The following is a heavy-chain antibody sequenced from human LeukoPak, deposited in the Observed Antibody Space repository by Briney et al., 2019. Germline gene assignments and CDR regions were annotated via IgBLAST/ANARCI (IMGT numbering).Heavy chain of an antibody. CDR3: ATETTVTI. CDR1: GFTFSSYW. J-gene: IGHJ3*01. V-gene: IGHV3-74*01. Sequence: PGGSLRLSCAASGFTFSSYWMHWVRQAPGKGLVWVSRINSDGSSTSYADSVKGRFTISRDNSKNSLYLQMNSLRTEDTALYYCATETTVTIGGQGTMVTVSS. CDR2: INSDGSST. D-gene: IGHD4-17*01.